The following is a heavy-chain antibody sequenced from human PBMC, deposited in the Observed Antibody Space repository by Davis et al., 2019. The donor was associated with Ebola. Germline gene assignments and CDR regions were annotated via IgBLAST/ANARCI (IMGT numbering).Heavy chain of an antibody. CDR2: VSGSGTTT. V-gene: IGHV3-23*01. CDR3: AKASWGPAARPLLDS. J-gene: IGHJ4*02. Sequence: PGGSLRLSCAASGFTFSSHHMNWVRQAPGPGLEWVSAVSGSGTTTAYADSVKGRFTISRDNSNNTLYLQMNSLRVEDTARYYCAKASWGPAARPLLDSWGQGALVTVSS. CDR1: GFTFSSHH. D-gene: IGHD2-2*02.